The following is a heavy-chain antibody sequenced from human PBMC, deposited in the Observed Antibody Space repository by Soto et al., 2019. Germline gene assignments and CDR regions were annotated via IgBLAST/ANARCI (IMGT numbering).Heavy chain of an antibody. D-gene: IGHD3-10*01. CDR3: ATSYGSGYRAFDY. V-gene: IGHV1-69*02. CDR1: GDTFSFYT. Sequence: QVQLVQSEDELKKPGSSVKVSCKASGDTFSFYTINWVRQAPGLGLEWMGRVNPILSMSNYAQKFQGRVTMTADKSTSTAYMELRSLRSEDTAFYYCATSYGSGYRAFDYCGQGALVTVSS. J-gene: IGHJ4*02. CDR2: VNPILSMS.